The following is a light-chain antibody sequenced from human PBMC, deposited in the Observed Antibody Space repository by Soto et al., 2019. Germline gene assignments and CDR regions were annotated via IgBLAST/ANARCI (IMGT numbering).Light chain of an antibody. J-gene: IGKJ5*01. CDR2: DAT. CDR3: QQRRNWPIT. Sequence: EIVLTQYPGTLSLSPGERATLSCRARQGVSRHLAWYQQKPGQAPRLLIYDATTRATGIPARFSGSGSGTDFTLTISSLEPEDFAVYYCQQRRNWPITFGQGTRLEIK. V-gene: IGKV3-11*01. CDR1: QGVSRH.